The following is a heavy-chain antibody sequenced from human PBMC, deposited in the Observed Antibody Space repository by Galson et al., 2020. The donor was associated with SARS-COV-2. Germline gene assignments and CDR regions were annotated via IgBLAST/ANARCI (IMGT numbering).Heavy chain of an antibody. Sequence: ASVKVSCKASGYTFTSYDINWVRQATGQGLEWMGWMNPNSGNTGYAQKFQGRVTTTRNTSISTAYMELSSLRSEDTAVYYCARDTFEDYYYYGMDVWGQGTTVTVSS. CDR1: GYTFTSYD. J-gene: IGHJ6*02. V-gene: IGHV1-8*01. CDR3: ARDTFEDYYYYGMDV. CDR2: MNPNSGNT. D-gene: IGHD2-2*02.